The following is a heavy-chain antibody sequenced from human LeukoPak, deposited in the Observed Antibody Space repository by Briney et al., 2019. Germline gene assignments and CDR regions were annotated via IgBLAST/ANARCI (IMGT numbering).Heavy chain of an antibody. J-gene: IGHJ4*02. CDR3: ARNLMVRGVFDY. CDR2: INSDGSST. CDR1: GFTFSSYW. D-gene: IGHD3-10*01. V-gene: IGHV3-74*01. Sequence: GVSLRLSCAASGFTFSSYWMHWVRQAPWKGLVWVSRINSDGSSTNYADSVKGRFTISRDNAKNTLYLQMNSLRAEDTAVYYCARNLMVRGVFDYWGQGTLVTVSS.